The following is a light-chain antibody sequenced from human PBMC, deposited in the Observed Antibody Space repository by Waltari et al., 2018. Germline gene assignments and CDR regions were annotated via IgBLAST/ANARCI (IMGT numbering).Light chain of an antibody. V-gene: IGKV3-20*01. Sequence: EIVLTQSPGTLSLSPGERATLSCRASQSVSSSYLAWYQQKPGQAPRLLIYGASRRATGIPDRVSGSGSGTDFTLTISRLEPEDFAVYYCQQYGSSPPITFGQGTRLEIK. J-gene: IGKJ5*01. CDR1: QSVSSSY. CDR2: GAS. CDR3: QQYGSSPPIT.